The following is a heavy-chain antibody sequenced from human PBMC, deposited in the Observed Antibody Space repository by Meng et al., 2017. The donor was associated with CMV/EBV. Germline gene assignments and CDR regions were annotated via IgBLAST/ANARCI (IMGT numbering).Heavy chain of an antibody. J-gene: IGHJ5*02. D-gene: IGHD2-15*01. CDR2: IYTSGST. CDR1: GGSISSYY. CDR3: ARSMVVAGDWFDP. Sequence: HGQLQESGRGLVKPSETPSLTCTVSGGSISSYYWSWIRQPAGKGLEWIGRIYTSGSTNCNPSLKSRVTMSVDTSKNQFSLKLSSVTAADTAVYYCARSMVVAGDWFDPWGQGTLVTVSS. V-gene: IGHV4-4*07.